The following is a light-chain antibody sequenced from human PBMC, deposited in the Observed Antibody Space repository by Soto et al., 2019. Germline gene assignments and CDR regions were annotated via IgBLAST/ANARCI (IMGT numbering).Light chain of an antibody. J-gene: IGKJ1*01. V-gene: IGKV3-20*01. CDR2: DAS. CDR3: QQYGDSPT. CDR1: QGISSNY. Sequence: EIVLTLSPCALSFSTCERSTLSCRASQGISSNYVAWYQQKPGQAPRLLIYDASTRATGIPNRYSGSGSGTDFTLTISRLETEDFAVFYCQQYGDSPTFGQGTKVDIK.